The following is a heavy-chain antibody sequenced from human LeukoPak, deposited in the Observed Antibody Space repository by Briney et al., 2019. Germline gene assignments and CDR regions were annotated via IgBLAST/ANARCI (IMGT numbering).Heavy chain of an antibody. V-gene: IGHV4-4*07. CDR2: IYTSGSI. CDR3: ARDPGGY. J-gene: IGHJ4*02. Sequence: SETLSLTCTVSGGSISSYYWSWIRQPAGKGLGWIGRIYTSGSINYNPSLKSRVTMSVDTSKNQFSLKLSSVTAADTAVYYCARDPGGYWGQGTLVTVSS. CDR1: GGSISSYY.